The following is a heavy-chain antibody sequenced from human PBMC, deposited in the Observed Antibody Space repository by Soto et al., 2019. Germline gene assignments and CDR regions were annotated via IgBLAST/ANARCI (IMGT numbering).Heavy chain of an antibody. D-gene: IGHD6-13*01. CDR3: GREAPQLAQEDYYQFNGMDV. CDR2: MGAHSGNT. J-gene: IGHJ6*02. Sequence: QFQLVQSGAEVKKPGASVKVSCKASGYNFTRFGISWVRQAPGQGLEWMGWMGAHSGNTRQSQKFQGRLTMTTDAAMNTASIDLTSRTSDDAAIYYCGREAPQLAQEDYYQFNGMDVWGQGTPVIVSS. V-gene: IGHV1-18*01. CDR1: GYNFTRFG.